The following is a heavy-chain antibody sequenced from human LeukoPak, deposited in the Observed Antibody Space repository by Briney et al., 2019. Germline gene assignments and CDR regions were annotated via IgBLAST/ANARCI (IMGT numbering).Heavy chain of an antibody. CDR3: ATGRSCSTCYLPDY. CDR1: GFTFSDYY. Sequence: GGSLRLSCAASGFTFSDYYMSWIRQAPGKGLEYISYISSSGSNIYYADSVKGRFTISRDNAKNSLYLQMNSLRAEDTAVYHCATGRSCSTCYLPDYWGQGTLVTVSS. D-gene: IGHD2-2*01. J-gene: IGHJ4*02. V-gene: IGHV3-11*04. CDR2: ISSSGSNI.